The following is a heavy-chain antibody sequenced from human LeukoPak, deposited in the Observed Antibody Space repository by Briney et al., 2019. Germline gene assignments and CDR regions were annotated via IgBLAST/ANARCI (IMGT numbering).Heavy chain of an antibody. D-gene: IGHD4-17*01. J-gene: IGHJ4*02. CDR3: AKDLGDYGDY. V-gene: IGHV3-30*18. CDR2: ISYDGSNK. CDR1: GFTFSSYG. Sequence: PGGSLRLSCAASGFTFSSYGMHWVRQAPGKGLEWVAVISYDGSNKFYADSGKGRFTISRDNSTNTLYRQMNSLRAEDTAVYYCAKDLGDYGDYWGQGTLVTVSS.